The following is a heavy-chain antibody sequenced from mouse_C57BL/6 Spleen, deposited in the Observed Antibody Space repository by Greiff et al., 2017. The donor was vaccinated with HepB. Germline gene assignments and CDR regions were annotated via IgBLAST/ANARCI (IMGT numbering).Heavy chain of an antibody. J-gene: IGHJ3*01. CDR3: ARDEAGDGYCLAWFAY. CDR1: GFTFSSYA. CDR2: ISDGGSYT. Sequence: EVQGVESGGGLVKPGGSLKLSCAASGFTFSSYAMSWVRQTPEKRLEWVATISDGGSYTYYPDNVKGRFTISRDNAKNNLYLQMSHLKSEDTAMYYCARDEAGDGYCLAWFAYWGQGTLVTVSA. V-gene: IGHV5-4*01. D-gene: IGHD2-3*01.